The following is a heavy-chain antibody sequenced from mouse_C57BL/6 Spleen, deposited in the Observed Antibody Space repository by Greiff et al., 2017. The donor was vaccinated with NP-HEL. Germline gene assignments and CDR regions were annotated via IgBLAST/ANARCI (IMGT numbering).Heavy chain of an antibody. Sequence: EVKLVESGGDLVKPGGSLKLSCAASGFTFSSYGLSWVRQTPDKRLEWVATISSGGSYTYYPDSVKGRFTISRDNAKNTLYLQMSSRKSEDTAMYYCARFTTVVATGAMDYWGQGTSVTVSS. CDR1: GFTFSSYG. V-gene: IGHV5-6*01. CDR3: ARFTTVVATGAMDY. CDR2: ISSGGSYT. J-gene: IGHJ4*01. D-gene: IGHD1-1*01.